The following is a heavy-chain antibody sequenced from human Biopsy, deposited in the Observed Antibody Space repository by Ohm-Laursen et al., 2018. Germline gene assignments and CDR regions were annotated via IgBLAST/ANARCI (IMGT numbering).Heavy chain of an antibody. V-gene: IGHV4-34*08. CDR1: GKTLSDYY. Sequence: SDTLSLTCDVYGKTLSDYYWSWIRQPPGKGLEWIGQINQSGRTNYNSSLKSRVNISADKSNNQFSLKLTSVTSADTAVYFCGNEVHGRDYWGRGALVTVSS. J-gene: IGHJ4*02. CDR3: GNEVHGRDY. D-gene: IGHD2-15*01. CDR2: INQSGRT.